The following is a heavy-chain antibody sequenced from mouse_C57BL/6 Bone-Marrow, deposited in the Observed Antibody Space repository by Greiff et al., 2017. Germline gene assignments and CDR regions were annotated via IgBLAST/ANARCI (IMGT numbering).Heavy chain of an antibody. J-gene: IGHJ1*03. D-gene: IGHD2-5*01. Sequence: VQLQQPGAELVKPGASVKMSCKASGYTFTSYWITWVKQRPGQGLEWIGDIYPGSGSTNYNEKFKSKATLTVDTSSSTDYMQLSSLTSEDSAVYCCGRPYYSNYRYFDDWGKGTTVTVSS. V-gene: IGHV1-55*01. CDR1: GYTFTSYW. CDR2: IYPGSGST. CDR3: GRPYYSNYRYFDD.